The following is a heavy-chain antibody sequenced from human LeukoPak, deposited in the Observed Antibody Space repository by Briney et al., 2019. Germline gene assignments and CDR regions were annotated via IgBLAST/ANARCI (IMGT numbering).Heavy chain of an antibody. CDR2: INHSGST. D-gene: IGHD3-22*01. CDR1: GGSFSGYY. Sequence: SETLSLTCAVYGGSFSGYYWSWIRQPPGKGLEWIGEINHSGSTNYNPSLKSRVTMSVDTSKNQFSLKLSSVTAADTAVYYCARVYYYDSSGYYFDYWGQGTLVTVSS. CDR3: ARVYYYDSSGYYFDY. J-gene: IGHJ4*02. V-gene: IGHV4-34*01.